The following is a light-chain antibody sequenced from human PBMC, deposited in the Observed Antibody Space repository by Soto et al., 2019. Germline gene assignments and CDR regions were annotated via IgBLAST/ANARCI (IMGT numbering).Light chain of an antibody. V-gene: IGLV2-23*02. Sequence: QSALTQPASVSGSPGQSITISCTGTSSDVGTYNLVSWYQQHPGKAPKLMIYEVSKRPSGVSNRFSGSKSGNTASLTISGLQAEDEADYYCCSYAGSSVVXGGGTKLTVL. CDR3: CSYAGSSVV. J-gene: IGLJ2*01. CDR1: SSDVGTYNL. CDR2: EVS.